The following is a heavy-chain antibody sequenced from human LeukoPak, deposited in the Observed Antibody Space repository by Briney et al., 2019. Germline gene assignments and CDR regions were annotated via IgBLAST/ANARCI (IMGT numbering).Heavy chain of an antibody. D-gene: IGHD1-26*01. Sequence: GGSLRLSCAASGFTFRNYAMSWVRQIPGKGLEWVSGISAGGSRTYYSDSVKGRFTISRDNSKNTLYLQMNSLRAEDTAVYYCARGGSYLSAFDIWGQGTMVTVSS. J-gene: IGHJ3*02. CDR2: ISAGGSRT. CDR1: GFTFRNYA. CDR3: ARGGSYLSAFDI. V-gene: IGHV3-23*01.